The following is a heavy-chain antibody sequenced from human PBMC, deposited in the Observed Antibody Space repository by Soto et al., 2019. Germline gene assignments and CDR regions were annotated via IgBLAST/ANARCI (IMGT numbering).Heavy chain of an antibody. CDR2: IIPIFGTA. CDR1: GGTFSSYA. J-gene: IGHJ4*02. CDR3: ARYDYYRSSDSQSFDY. D-gene: IGHD3-22*01. V-gene: IGHV1-69*13. Sequence: GASVKVSCKASGGTFSSYAISWVRQAPGQGLEWMGGIIPIFGTANYAQKFQGRVTITADESTSTAYMELSSLRSDDTAVYYCARYDYYRSSDSQSFDYWGQGTLVTVSS.